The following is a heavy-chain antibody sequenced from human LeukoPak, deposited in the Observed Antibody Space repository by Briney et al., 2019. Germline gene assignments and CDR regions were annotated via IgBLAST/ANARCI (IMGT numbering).Heavy chain of an antibody. Sequence: PGGSLRLSCAASGFTFSSYAMSWVRQAPGKGLEWVAVISCDGSNKYYADSVKGRFTISRDNSKNTLYLQMNSLRAEDTAVYYCASSVTTIWFYYYYGMDVWGQGTTVTVSS. CDR1: GFTFSSYA. D-gene: IGHD4-17*01. CDR3: ASSVTTIWFYYYYGMDV. V-gene: IGHV3-30-3*01. J-gene: IGHJ6*02. CDR2: ISCDGSNK.